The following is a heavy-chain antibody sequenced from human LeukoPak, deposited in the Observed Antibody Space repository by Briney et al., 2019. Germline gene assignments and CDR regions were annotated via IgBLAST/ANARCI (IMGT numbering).Heavy chain of an antibody. Sequence: PSETLSLTCTVSGGSISSSSYYWGWIRQPPGKGLEWIGSIYYSGSTYYNPSLKSRVTMSVDTSKNQFSLKLSSVTAADTAVYYCARGLGDYVWGSYRSTGAFDIWGQGTMVTVSS. D-gene: IGHD3-16*02. CDR2: IYYSGST. V-gene: IGHV4-39*07. CDR1: GGSISSSSYY. CDR3: ARGLGDYVWGSYRSTGAFDI. J-gene: IGHJ3*02.